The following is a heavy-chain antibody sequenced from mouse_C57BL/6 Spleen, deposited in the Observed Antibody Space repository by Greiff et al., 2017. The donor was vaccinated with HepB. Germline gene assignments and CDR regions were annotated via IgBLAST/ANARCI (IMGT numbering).Heavy chain of an antibody. Sequence: VQRVESGPGLVQPSQSLSITCTVSGFSLTSYGVHWVRQSPGKGLEWLGVIWSGGSTDYNAAFISRLSISKDNSKSQVFFKMNSLQADDTAIYYCARNYYGSSYGHWYFDVWGTGTTVTVSS. D-gene: IGHD1-1*01. V-gene: IGHV2-2*01. CDR1: GFSLTSYG. J-gene: IGHJ1*03. CDR3: ARNYYGSSYGHWYFDV. CDR2: IWSGGST.